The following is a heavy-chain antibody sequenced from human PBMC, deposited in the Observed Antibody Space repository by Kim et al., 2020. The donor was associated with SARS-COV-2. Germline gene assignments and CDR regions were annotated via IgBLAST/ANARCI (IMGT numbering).Heavy chain of an antibody. CDR2: ISSSSSYI. D-gene: IGHD3-3*01. J-gene: IGHJ4*02. CDR3: ARTVLINYDFWSGYYNDPGY. CDR1: GFTFSSYS. Sequence: GGSLRLSCAASGFTFSSYSMNWDRQAPGKGLEWVSSISSSSSYIYYADSVKGRFTISRDNAKNSLYLQMNSLRAEDTAVYYCARTVLINYDFWSGYYNDPGYWGQGTLVTVSS. V-gene: IGHV3-21*01.